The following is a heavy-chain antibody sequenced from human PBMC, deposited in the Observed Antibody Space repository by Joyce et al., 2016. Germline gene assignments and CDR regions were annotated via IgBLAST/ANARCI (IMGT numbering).Heavy chain of an antibody. J-gene: IGHJ6*02. V-gene: IGHV3-66*01. CDR1: GFSVTRNF. D-gene: IGHD2-2*02. CDR2: IYGDGSI. CDR3: AGEPGIRNGMDV. Sequence: EVQLVESGGGLVQPGGSLRLSCVGSGFSVTRNFINWFRQAQGKGLEWVSVIYGDGSIYYGDSVNDRFTISRDNSKNTLYLQMHSLRVEDTAVYYCAGEPGIRNGMDVWGQRTTVTVSS.